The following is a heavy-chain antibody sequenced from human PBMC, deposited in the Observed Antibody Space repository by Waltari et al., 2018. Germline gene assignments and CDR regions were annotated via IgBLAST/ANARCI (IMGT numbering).Heavy chain of an antibody. J-gene: IGHJ6*02. CDR3: VRLEDCSGPGGNCYSGDPFALDV. CDR1: GGSVRGYY. CDR2: INHSPNR. D-gene: IGHD2-15*01. Sequence: QVHLEQWGAGPLQPSETLSLTCVVNGGSVRGYYWGWVRQAPGKGLEWIGEINHSPNRNYNPSLRSRVDMSVDTSKNQFSLKLNVVTAADTGVYYCVRLEDCSGPGGNCYSGDPFALDVWGQGTTVTVSS. V-gene: IGHV4-34*01.